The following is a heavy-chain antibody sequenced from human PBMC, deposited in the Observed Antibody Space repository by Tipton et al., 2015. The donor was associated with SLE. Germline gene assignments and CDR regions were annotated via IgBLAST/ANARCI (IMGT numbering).Heavy chain of an antibody. Sequence: LRLSCAVYGGSFSGYYWSWIRQPPGKGLEWIGEINHSGSTNYNPSLKSRVTISVDTSKNQFSLKLSSVTAADTAVYYCARGHRGSCTGGAFDIWGQGTMVTASS. CDR1: GGSFSGYY. J-gene: IGHJ3*02. CDR3: ARGHRGSCTGGAFDI. V-gene: IGHV4-34*01. CDR2: INHSGST. D-gene: IGHD1-26*01.